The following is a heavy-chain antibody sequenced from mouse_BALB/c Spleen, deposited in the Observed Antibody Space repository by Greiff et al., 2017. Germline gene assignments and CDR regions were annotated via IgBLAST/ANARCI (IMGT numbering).Heavy chain of an antibody. Sequence: DVQLVESGGGLVQPGGSRKLSCAASGFTFSSFGMHWVRQAPEKGLEWVAYISSGSSTIYYADTVKGRFTISRDNPKNTLFLQMTSLRSEDTAMYYCAREVRRAMDYWGQGTSVTVSS. D-gene: IGHD2-14*01. CDR1: GFTFSSFG. CDR2: ISSGSSTI. V-gene: IGHV5-17*02. CDR3: AREVRRAMDY. J-gene: IGHJ4*01.